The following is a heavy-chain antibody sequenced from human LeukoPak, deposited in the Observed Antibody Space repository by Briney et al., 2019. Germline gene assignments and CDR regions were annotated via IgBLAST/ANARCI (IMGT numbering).Heavy chain of an antibody. V-gene: IGHV4-61*02. CDR3: ARDAMIVVVDAFDI. CDR1: GGSISSGSYY. J-gene: IGHJ3*02. D-gene: IGHD3-22*01. CDR2: IYTSGST. Sequence: PSETLCLTCTVSGGSISSGSYYWSWIRQPAGKGLEWIGRIYTSGSTNYNPSLKSRVTISVDTSKNQFSLKLSSVTAADTAVYYCARDAMIVVVDAFDIWGQGTMVTVSS.